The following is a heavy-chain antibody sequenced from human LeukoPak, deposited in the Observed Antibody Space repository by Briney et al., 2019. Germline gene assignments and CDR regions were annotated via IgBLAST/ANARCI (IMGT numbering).Heavy chain of an antibody. CDR2: INWNGGST. CDR1: GFTFDDYG. V-gene: IGHV3-20*04. Sequence: GGSLRLSCAASGFTFDDYGMSWVRQAPGKGLEWVPGINWNGGSTGYADSVKGRFTISRDNAKNSLYLQMNSLRAEDTALYYCARAPHFFDTTGSRYYFDYWGQGALVTVSS. D-gene: IGHD3-22*01. CDR3: ARAPHFFDTTGSRYYFDY. J-gene: IGHJ4*02.